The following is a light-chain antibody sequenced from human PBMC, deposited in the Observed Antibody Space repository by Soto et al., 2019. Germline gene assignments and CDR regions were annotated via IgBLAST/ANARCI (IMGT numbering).Light chain of an antibody. J-gene: IGKJ1*01. CDR2: GAS. Sequence: EIAFKQSPASLSLSQGDRATICCRVSQSVSSANFAWYQQKNGQAPRVLIYGASSRATGIPDRFSGSGYGTVFNLTINILETDDFAVYYCHQYGNSPQTFGQGTKVDIK. CDR3: HQYGNSPQT. CDR1: QSVSSAN. V-gene: IGKV3-20*01.